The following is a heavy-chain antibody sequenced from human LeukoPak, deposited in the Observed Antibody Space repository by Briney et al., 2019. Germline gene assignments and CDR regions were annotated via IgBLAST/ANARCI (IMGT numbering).Heavy chain of an antibody. CDR3: ARLSPTVIYPHFDY. J-gene: IGHJ4*02. CDR1: GFTFSRNY. CDR2: IYSAGST. D-gene: IGHD1-1*01. Sequence: GGSLRLSCAVSGFTFSRNYMSWVRQAPGKGLEWVSVIYSAGSTYYADSVKGRFTTSRDNSKNTLYLQMNSLRAEDTAVYYCARLSPTVIYPHFDYWGQGSLVTVSS. V-gene: IGHV3-53*01.